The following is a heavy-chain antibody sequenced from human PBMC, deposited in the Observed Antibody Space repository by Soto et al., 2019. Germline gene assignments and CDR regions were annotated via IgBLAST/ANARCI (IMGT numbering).Heavy chain of an antibody. CDR2: IYYSGTT. V-gene: IGHV4-28*01. J-gene: IGHJ1*01. CDR3: ARSRTTVTPSGFQH. CDR1: GYSISSSNW. Sequence: PSETLSLTCAVSGYSISSSNWWGWIRQPPGKGLEWIGYIYYSGTTYYNPSLKSRVTMSVDTSKNQFSLKLSSVTAADTAVYYCARSRTTVTPSGFQHWGQGTLVTVSS. D-gene: IGHD4-17*01.